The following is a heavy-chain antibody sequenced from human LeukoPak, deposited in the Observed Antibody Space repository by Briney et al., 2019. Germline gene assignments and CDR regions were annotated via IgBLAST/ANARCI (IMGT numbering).Heavy chain of an antibody. Sequence: SETLSLTCTVSGGSISSYYWSWIRQSPGKGLEWIGYIYSSGSTNYNPSLESRVTISVDTSKIQFSLRLNSVTAADTAVYYCARGGWYLHYWGQGTLVTVSS. D-gene: IGHD6-19*01. J-gene: IGHJ4*02. CDR1: GGSISSYY. CDR2: IYSSGST. V-gene: IGHV4-59*01. CDR3: ARGGWYLHY.